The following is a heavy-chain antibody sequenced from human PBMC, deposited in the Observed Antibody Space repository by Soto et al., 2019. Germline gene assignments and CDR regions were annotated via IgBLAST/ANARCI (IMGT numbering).Heavy chain of an antibody. CDR2: INPSGGST. CDR1: GYTFTSYY. V-gene: IGHV1-46*01. J-gene: IGHJ6*02. D-gene: IGHD6-13*01. Sequence: ASVKVSCKASGYTFTSYYMHWVRQAPGQGLEWMGLINPSGGSTSYAQKFQGRVTMTRDTSTSTVYMELSSLRSEYTAVYYCARDIVAVDGMDVWGQGTTVTVSS. CDR3: ARDIVAVDGMDV.